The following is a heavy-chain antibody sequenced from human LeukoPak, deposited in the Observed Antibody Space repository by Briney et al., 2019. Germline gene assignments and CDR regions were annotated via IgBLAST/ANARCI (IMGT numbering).Heavy chain of an antibody. V-gene: IGHV3-21*01. CDR2: ISSSSSYI. Sequence: PGGSLRLSCAASGFTFSSYSMNWVRQAPGKGLEWVSSISSSSSYIYYADSVKGRFTISRDNAKNSLYLQMNSLRAEDTAVYYCAKSYSDYLGGYFDYWGQGTLVTVSS. D-gene: IGHD4-11*01. CDR3: AKSYSDYLGGYFDY. J-gene: IGHJ4*02. CDR1: GFTFSSYS.